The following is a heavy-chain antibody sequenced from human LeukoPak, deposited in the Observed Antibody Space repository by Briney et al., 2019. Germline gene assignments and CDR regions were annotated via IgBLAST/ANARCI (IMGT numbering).Heavy chain of an antibody. CDR1: GFTFSSYA. D-gene: IGHD6-13*01. J-gene: IGHJ4*02. Sequence: GGSLRLSCAASGFTFSSYAMSWVRQAPGKGLEWVSAIVGDGGSTYYADSVKGRFTISRDNSNNTLYLQMNNLRAEDTAVYYCAKTHSSSWHPLDFWGQGTLVTASS. V-gene: IGHV3-23*01. CDR3: AKTHSSSWHPLDF. CDR2: IVGDGGST.